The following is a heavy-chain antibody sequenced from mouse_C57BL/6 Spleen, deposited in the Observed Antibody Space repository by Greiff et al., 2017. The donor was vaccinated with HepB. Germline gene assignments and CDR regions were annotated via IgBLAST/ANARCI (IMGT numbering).Heavy chain of an antibody. Sequence: VQLQQPGAELVKPGASVKLSCKASGYTFTSYWMQWVKQRPGQGLEWIGEIDPSDSYTNYNQKFKGKATLTVDKSSSTAYMQLSSLTSEDSAVYYCYYGSSSYAMDYWGQGTSVTVSS. V-gene: IGHV1-50*01. CDR1: GYTFTSYW. CDR2: IDPSDSYT. CDR3: YYGSSSYAMDY. J-gene: IGHJ4*01. D-gene: IGHD1-1*01.